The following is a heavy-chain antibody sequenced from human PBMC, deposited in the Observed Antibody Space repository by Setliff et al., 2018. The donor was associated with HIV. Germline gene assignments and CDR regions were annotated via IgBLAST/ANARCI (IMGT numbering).Heavy chain of an antibody. CDR3: ARNSPFPPSSGAHFDF. V-gene: IGHV7-4-1*02. Sequence: ASVKVSCKASGYSFTTYSINWLRQAPGQGPEWMGWIHTSTGKPTYVRDFTGRCVFSLDTSVNTAFLQISDLKTEDTAVYYCARNSPFPPSSGAHFDFWGPGTLVTVSS. D-gene: IGHD3-22*01. CDR2: IHTSTGKP. J-gene: IGHJ4*02. CDR1: GYSFTTYS.